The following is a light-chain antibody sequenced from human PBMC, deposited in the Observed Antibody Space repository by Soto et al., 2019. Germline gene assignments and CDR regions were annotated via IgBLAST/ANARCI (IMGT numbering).Light chain of an antibody. CDR3: SSYTASSTIV. CDR1: SSDVGGYNY. Sequence: QTALAPPASLSGTPGQSITIPCPGTSSDVGGYNYVSWYQQHPGKAPKLLIYEVSDRPSGLSNRFSGSKSGNTASRNISGLQAGGVADYLCSSYTASSTIVYGAGTKVTVL. J-gene: IGLJ1*01. CDR2: EVS. V-gene: IGLV2-14*01.